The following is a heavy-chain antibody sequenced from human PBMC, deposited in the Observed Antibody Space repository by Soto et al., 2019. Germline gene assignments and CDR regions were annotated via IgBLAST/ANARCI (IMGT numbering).Heavy chain of an antibody. Sequence: GSLRLSCAASGFTFSSYGMHWVRQAPGKGLEWVAVISYDGSNKYYADSVKGRFTISRDNSKNTLYLQMNSLRAEDTAVYYCAKDESLRGYSYGPFDYWGQGTLVTVSS. CDR1: GFTFSSYG. CDR2: ISYDGSNK. D-gene: IGHD5-18*01. V-gene: IGHV3-30*18. J-gene: IGHJ4*02. CDR3: AKDESLRGYSYGPFDY.